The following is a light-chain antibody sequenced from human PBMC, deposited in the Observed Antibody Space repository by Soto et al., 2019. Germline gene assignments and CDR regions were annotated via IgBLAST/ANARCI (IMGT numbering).Light chain of an antibody. Sequence: QSALTHPASVSGSPGQSITISCTGTSSDVGAYNYVSWYQQHPGKAPKLMIYDVSNRPSGVSNRFSGSKSGNTASLTISGLQAEDEADYYCSSYTSSTTLDVVFGGGTKVTVL. V-gene: IGLV2-14*01. CDR3: SSYTSSTTLDVV. J-gene: IGLJ2*01. CDR2: DVS. CDR1: SSDVGAYNY.